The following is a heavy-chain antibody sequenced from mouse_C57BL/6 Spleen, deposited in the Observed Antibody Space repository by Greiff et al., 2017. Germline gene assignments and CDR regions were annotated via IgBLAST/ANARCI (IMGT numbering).Heavy chain of an antibody. CDR2: IYPGDGDT. J-gene: IGHJ2*01. CDR1: GYAFSSSW. D-gene: IGHD2-2*01. CDR3: AREGLRRYFDY. Sequence: VKLQQSGPELVKPGASVKISCKASGYAFSSSWMNWVKQRPGKGLEWIGRIYPGDGDTNYNGKFKGKATLTADKSSSTAYMQLSSLTSEDSAVYFCAREGLRRYFDYWGQGTTLTVSS. V-gene: IGHV1-82*01.